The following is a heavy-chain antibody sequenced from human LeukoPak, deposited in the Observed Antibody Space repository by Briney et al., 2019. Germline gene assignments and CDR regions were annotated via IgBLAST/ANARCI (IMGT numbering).Heavy chain of an antibody. D-gene: IGHD6-13*01. J-gene: IGHJ6*02. CDR2: IGGRGTTT. V-gene: IGHV3-48*01. CDR3: ARDPGIAAATYYYYGMDV. Sequence: PGGSLRLSCAASGFTFSDYSMNWVRQAPGKGLEWVSYIGGRGTTTYYTDSVKGRFTISRDNAKNSLYLQMNSLRAEDTAVYYCARDPGIAAATYYYYGMDVWGQGTTVTVSS. CDR1: GFTFSDYS.